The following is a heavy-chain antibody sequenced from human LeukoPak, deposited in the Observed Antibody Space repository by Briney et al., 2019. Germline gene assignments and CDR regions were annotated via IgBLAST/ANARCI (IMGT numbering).Heavy chain of an antibody. J-gene: IGHJ3*02. Sequence: ASVKVSCKASGYTFTGYYMHWVRQAPGQGLEWMGWINPNSGGTNYAQKFQGRVTMTRDTSISTAYMELSRLRSDDTAVYYCAVVIATDDAFDIWGQGTMVTVSS. CDR2: INPNSGGT. V-gene: IGHV1-2*02. CDR1: GYTFTGYY. CDR3: AVVIATDDAFDI. D-gene: IGHD2-21*01.